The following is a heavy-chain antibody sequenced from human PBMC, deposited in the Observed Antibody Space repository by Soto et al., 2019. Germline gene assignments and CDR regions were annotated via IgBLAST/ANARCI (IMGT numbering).Heavy chain of an antibody. CDR3: AKDMSGGSCTFDP. J-gene: IGHJ5*02. D-gene: IGHD2-15*01. CDR1: GYSVSSGS. Sequence: GSLRLTCADSGYSVSSGSRMWVNQAPGKGLEWVSSISGSGDNTYYEDSVKGRFTISRDNSKNMLYLQMNFLRAEVTAIYYCAKDMSGGSCTFDPWGQGTLVTVSS. V-gene: IGHV3-23*01. CDR2: ISGSGDNT.